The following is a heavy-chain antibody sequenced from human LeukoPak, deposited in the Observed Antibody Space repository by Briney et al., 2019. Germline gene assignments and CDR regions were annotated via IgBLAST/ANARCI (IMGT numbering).Heavy chain of an antibody. J-gene: IGHJ2*01. Sequence: ASVKVSCKVSGYTLTELCIHWMRQAPGKGLEWMGGFDPEENKRIYAQKFKGRVTMTEDTSTDTAYMELSSLRFEDTAVYFCAKGPPGSDNDWYFDLWGRGTLVTVSS. D-gene: IGHD6-19*01. CDR1: GYTLTELC. CDR3: AKGPPGSDNDWYFDL. CDR2: FDPEENKR. V-gene: IGHV1-24*01.